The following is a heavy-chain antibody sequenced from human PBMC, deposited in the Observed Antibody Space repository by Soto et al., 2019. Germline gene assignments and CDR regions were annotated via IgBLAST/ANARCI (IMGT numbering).Heavy chain of an antibody. J-gene: IGHJ4*02. CDR1: GGSISSGGYS. Sequence: SETLSLTCAVSGGSISSGGYSWSWIRQPPGKGLEWIGYIYHSGSTYYNPSLKSRVTISVDRSKNQFSLKLSSVTAAVTAVYYCARRATVPDRAIDYWGQGTLVTVSS. D-gene: IGHD1-26*01. CDR3: ARRATVPDRAIDY. V-gene: IGHV4-30-2*01. CDR2: IYHSGST.